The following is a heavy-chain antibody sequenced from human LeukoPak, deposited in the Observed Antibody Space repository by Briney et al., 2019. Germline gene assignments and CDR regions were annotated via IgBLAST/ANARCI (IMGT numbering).Heavy chain of an antibody. CDR3: AKAACTTSCYYNC. CDR1: GFTFSTYA. CDR2: ISGTDGST. Sequence: GGSLRLSCAASGFTFSTYAMSWVRQAPGKGLEWASAISGTDGSTYYADSVKGRFTISRDNSKNTLYLQMNSLRAEDTAVYYCAKAACTTSCYYNCWGQGTLVTVSS. J-gene: IGHJ4*02. D-gene: IGHD2-2*01. V-gene: IGHV3-23*01.